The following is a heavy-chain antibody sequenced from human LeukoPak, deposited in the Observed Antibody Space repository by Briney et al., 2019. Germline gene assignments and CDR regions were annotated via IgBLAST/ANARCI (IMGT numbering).Heavy chain of an antibody. Sequence: PGGSQRLSCAASGFTVSSNYMSWDRQAPGKGLEWVSIIYAGGSTYYADSVKGRFTISRDNSENTLYLHMNSLRAEDTAVYYCVSVSVWGSYRYTGFDYWGKETLVTSP. D-gene: IGHD3-16*02. V-gene: IGHV3-53*01. J-gene: IGHJ4*02. CDR3: VSVSVWGSYRYTGFDY. CDR1: GFTVSSNY. CDR2: IYAGGST.